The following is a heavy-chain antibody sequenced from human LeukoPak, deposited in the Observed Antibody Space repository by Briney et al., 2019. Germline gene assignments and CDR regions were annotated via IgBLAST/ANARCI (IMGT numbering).Heavy chain of an antibody. V-gene: IGHV3-23*01. D-gene: IGHD1-26*01. Sequence: GGSLRLSCAASGSTFSSYGMSWVRQAPGKGLEWVSAISGSGGSTYYADSVKGRFTISRDNSKNTLYLQMNSLRAEDTAVYYCAKTLPGATSSFDYWGQGTLVTVSS. CDR2: ISGSGGST. CDR3: AKTLPGATSSFDY. CDR1: GSTFSSYG. J-gene: IGHJ4*02.